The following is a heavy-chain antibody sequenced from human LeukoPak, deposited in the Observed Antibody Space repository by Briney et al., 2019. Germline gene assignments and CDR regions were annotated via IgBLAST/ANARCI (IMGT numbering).Heavy chain of an antibody. J-gene: IGHJ4*02. D-gene: IGHD2-15*01. CDR1: GFTFSSYW. V-gene: IGHV3-74*01. CDR3: ASLGYCSGGSCDY. CDR2: INSDGSST. Sequence: GGSLRLSCAAYGFTFSSYWMHWVRQAPGKGLVWVSRINSDGSSTSYADSVKGRFTISRDNAKNTLYLQMNSLRAEDTAVYYCASLGYCSGGSCDYWGQGTLVTVSS.